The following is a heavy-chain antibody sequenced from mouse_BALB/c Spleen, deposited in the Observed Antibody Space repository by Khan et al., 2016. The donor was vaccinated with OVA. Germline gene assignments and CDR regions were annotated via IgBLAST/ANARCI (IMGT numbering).Heavy chain of an antibody. J-gene: IGHJ3*01. V-gene: IGHV1-31*01. CDR2: IDPFSGVT. Sequence: VQLKESGPELMKPGASVKISCKASGYSFTSYYIHWLTQSHGKSLEWIGYIDPFSGVTTYNQKFKGKATLTVDKSSSTAYIHFSNLTSEDSAVYYCTRHGYVAWFTYWGQGTLVTVSA. D-gene: IGHD2-2*01. CDR3: TRHGYVAWFTY. CDR1: GYSFTSYY.